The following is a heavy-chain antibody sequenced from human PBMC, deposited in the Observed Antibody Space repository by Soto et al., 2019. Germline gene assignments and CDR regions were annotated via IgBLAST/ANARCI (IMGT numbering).Heavy chain of an antibody. V-gene: IGHV1-69*13. CDR1: GGTFSSYA. CDR2: IIPIFGTA. Sequence: ASVKVSCKASGGTFSSYAISWVRQAPGRGLEWMGGIIPIFGTANYAQKFQVRVTITADESTSTAYMELSSLRSEDTAVYYCARGGDGGYEGAFDIWGQGTMVTVSS. D-gene: IGHD5-12*01. J-gene: IGHJ3*02. CDR3: ARGGDGGYEGAFDI.